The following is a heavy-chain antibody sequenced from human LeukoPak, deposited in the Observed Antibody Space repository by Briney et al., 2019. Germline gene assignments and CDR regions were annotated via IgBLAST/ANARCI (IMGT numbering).Heavy chain of an antibody. CDR1: GFTFSSYW. CDR3: SRDPIMIVPAALDY. J-gene: IGHJ4*02. Sequence: SGGSLRLSCAASGFTFSSYWMHWVRQAPGKGLVWVSRINSDGTTSYTDSVKGRFTISRDNFKNTIYLQLNSLSAADTAVSYCSRDPIMIVPAALDYWGQGRLVTVSS. D-gene: IGHD2-2*01. V-gene: IGHV3-74*01. CDR2: INSDGTT.